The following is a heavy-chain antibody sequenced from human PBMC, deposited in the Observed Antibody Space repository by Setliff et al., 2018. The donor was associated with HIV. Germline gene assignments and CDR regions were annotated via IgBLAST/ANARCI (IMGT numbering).Heavy chain of an antibody. Sequence: SSETLSLTCTVSGGSISSYYWSWIRQPPGKGLEWIGYIYYSGSTNYNPSLKSRVTISVDTSKNQFSLKLSSVTAADTAVYYCAQYYDSNWFDPWGQGTLVTVSS. J-gene: IGHJ5*02. D-gene: IGHD3-10*01. CDR3: AQYYDSNWFDP. V-gene: IGHV4-59*01. CDR2: IYYSGST. CDR1: GGSISSYY.